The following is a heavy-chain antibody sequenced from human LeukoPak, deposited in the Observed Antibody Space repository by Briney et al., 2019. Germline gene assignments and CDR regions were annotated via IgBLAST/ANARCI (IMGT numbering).Heavy chain of an antibody. V-gene: IGHV4-61*02. CDR1: GGSISSGSYY. CDR3: ARVGSSWYFIDY. CDR2: IYTSGST. J-gene: IGHJ4*02. D-gene: IGHD6-13*01. Sequence: PSQTLSLTCTVSGGSISSGSYYWSWIRQPAGKGLEWIGRIYTSGSTNYNPSLKSRVTISVDTSKNQFSLKLSSVTAADTAVYFCARVGSSWYFIDYWGQGTLVTVSS.